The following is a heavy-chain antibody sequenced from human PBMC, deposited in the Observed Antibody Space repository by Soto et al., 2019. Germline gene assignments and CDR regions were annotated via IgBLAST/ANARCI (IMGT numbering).Heavy chain of an antibody. J-gene: IGHJ4*02. Sequence: SETLSITCTVSGGSISSYYWSWIRQPAGKGLEWIGRIYTSGSTNYNPSLKSRVTMSVDTSKNQFSLKLSSVTAADTAVYYCARGGTRWTFRGGFDYWGPGTLVTVSS. V-gene: IGHV4-4*07. CDR1: GGSISSYY. CDR2: IYTSGST. D-gene: IGHD3-16*01. CDR3: ARGGTRWTFRGGFDY.